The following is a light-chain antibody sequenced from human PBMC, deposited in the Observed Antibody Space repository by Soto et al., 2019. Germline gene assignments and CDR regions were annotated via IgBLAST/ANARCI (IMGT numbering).Light chain of an antibody. CDR2: GSS. CDR3: QQYGDSAPT. V-gene: IGKV3-20*01. CDR1: QSVSSTF. J-gene: IGKJ1*01. Sequence: EIVLTQSPGTLSLSPGERATLSCRASQSVSSTFLAWYQHIPGQAPRLLIYGSSTRATGVPDRFSGSGSGTEFSLTISRLEPEDFAVYFCQQYGDSAPTFGQGTKVEIK.